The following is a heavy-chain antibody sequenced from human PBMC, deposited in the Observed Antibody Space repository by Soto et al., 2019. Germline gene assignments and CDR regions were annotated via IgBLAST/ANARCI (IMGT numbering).Heavy chain of an antibody. CDR3: AVYYYDSSGYYTDYFDY. V-gene: IGHV5-51*01. Sequence: GESLKISCKGSGYSFTSYWIGWVRQMPGKGLEWMGIIYPGDSDTRYSPSFQGQVTISADKSISTAYLQWSSLKASDTAMYYCAVYYYDSSGYYTDYFDYWGQGTLVTVSS. CDR2: IYPGDSDT. CDR1: GYSFTSYW. D-gene: IGHD3-22*01. J-gene: IGHJ4*02.